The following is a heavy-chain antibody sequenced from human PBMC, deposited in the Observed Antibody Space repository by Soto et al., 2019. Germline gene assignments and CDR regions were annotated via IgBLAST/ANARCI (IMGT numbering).Heavy chain of an antibody. V-gene: IGHV3-30*03. J-gene: IGHJ4*02. CDR3: AREGSPKGSRWDNY. CDR2: ISHAGGTQ. CDR1: GFPFSDYG. Sequence: PGGSLTLSCAASGFPFSDYGINWISQAPGKGLEWVAVISHAGGTQYYSDSVRGRVTVSRDNSKNIVYLQMDSLRPEDTAVSCCAREGSPKGSRWDNYWGQGTLVTVS. D-gene: IGHD1-26*01.